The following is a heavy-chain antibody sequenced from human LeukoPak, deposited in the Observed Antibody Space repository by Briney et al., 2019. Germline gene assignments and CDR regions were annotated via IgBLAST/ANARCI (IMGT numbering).Heavy chain of an antibody. V-gene: IGHV3-53*01. Sequence: GGSLRLSCAASGFTVSSNYMSWVRQAPGKRLEWVSVIYSGGSTYYADSVKGRFTISRDNSKNTLYLQMNSLRAEDTAVYYCAGQGGNSTAFFDYWGQGTLVTVSS. CDR2: IYSGGST. CDR3: AGQGGNSTAFFDY. CDR1: GFTVSSNY. J-gene: IGHJ4*02. D-gene: IGHD4-23*01.